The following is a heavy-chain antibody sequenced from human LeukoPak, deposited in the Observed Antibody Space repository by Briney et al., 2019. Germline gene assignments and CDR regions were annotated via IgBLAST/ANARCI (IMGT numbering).Heavy chain of an antibody. CDR1: GFTFSSYS. CDR2: ISSSSSTI. V-gene: IGHV3-48*04. Sequence: AGGSLRLSCAASGFTFSSYSMNWVRQAPGKGLEWVSYISSSSSTIYYADSVKGRFTISRDNAKNSLYLQMNSLRAEDTAVYYCARDTTYYDILTGYPYFDYWGQGTLVTVSS. J-gene: IGHJ4*02. D-gene: IGHD3-9*01. CDR3: ARDTTYYDILTGYPYFDY.